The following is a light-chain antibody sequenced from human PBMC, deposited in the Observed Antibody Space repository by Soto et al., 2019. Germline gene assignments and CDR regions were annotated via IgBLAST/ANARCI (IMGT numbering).Light chain of an antibody. Sequence: IVMTQSPATLSVSPGERATLSCRASQSITSDLAWYQQNPGQAPRLLIYGSSTRATGIPARFSGSGSGTEFTLTISSLQSEDFAVYYCQQYNNWPPGRTFGQGTKVDIK. CDR1: QSITSD. CDR2: GSS. J-gene: IGKJ1*01. CDR3: QQYNNWPPGRT. V-gene: IGKV3-15*01.